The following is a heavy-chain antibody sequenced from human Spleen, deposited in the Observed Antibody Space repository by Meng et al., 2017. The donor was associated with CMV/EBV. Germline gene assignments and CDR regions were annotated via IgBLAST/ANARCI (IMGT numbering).Heavy chain of an antibody. Sequence: GGSLRLSCAAAGFPFRTYAMHWVRQAPGKGLEWVAVISYDGRTKHYADSVNGRLTISRDNSQNTLYLQMSSVGVEDTAVYYCARAGLGISSGGINFWGQGALVTVSS. D-gene: IGHD6-13*01. CDR3: ARAGLGISSGGINF. V-gene: IGHV3-30*04. J-gene: IGHJ4*02. CDR2: ISYDGRTK. CDR1: GFPFRTYA.